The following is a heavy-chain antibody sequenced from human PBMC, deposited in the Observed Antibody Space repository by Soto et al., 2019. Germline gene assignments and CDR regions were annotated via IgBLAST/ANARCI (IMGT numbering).Heavy chain of an antibody. Sequence: GASVKVSCKASGYTFTHFYITWVRQAPGQGLEWMGAISPHNFNTNFAQKFQGRVTLTTDTSTNTAYMELGSLTSDDTAVYYCARDEGGYDILTGYYKAHHFDYWGQGVLVTVSS. CDR3: ARDEGGYDILTGYYKAHHFDY. J-gene: IGHJ4*02. V-gene: IGHV1-18*01. D-gene: IGHD3-9*01. CDR2: ISPHNFNT. CDR1: GYTFTHFY.